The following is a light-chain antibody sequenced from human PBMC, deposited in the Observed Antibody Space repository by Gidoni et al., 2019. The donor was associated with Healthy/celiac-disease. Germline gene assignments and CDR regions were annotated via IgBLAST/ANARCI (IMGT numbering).Light chain of an antibody. J-gene: IGLJ1*01. CDR3: CSYTSSSSLYV. Sequence: QSALTQPASVAGPPGQSTTISCTGTSSDVGGYNSISLSQQHPGKAPKLIIYDVSNRPSAVSNRFSGSKSGNPASLTISGLQAEDEADYFCCSYTSSSSLYVFGTGTKVTVL. V-gene: IGLV2-14*03. CDR2: DVS. CDR1: SSDVGGYNS.